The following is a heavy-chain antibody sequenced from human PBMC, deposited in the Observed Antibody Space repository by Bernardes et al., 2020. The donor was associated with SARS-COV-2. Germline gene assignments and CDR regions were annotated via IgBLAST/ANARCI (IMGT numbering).Heavy chain of an antibody. CDR1: GYTFTSNG. CDR2: ISAYNGNT. D-gene: IGHD3-16*01. J-gene: IGHJ5*02. Sequence: ASVKVSCKASGYTFTSNGISWVREKPGQGLEWMGWISAYNGNTDYLEKLQGRITLATDTSTSTAYMELRSLRSDDTAVYYCARDGGWLDPWGQGTLVTVSS. V-gene: IGHV1-18*04. CDR3: ARDGGWLDP.